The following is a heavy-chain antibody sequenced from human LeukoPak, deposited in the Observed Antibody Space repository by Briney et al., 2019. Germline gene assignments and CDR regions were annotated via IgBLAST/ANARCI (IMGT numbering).Heavy chain of an antibody. D-gene: IGHD1-26*01. V-gene: IGHV3-21*04. Sequence: KAGGSLRLSCAASGFTFSSYSMDWVRQAPGKGLEWVSSITTSSSYIYYADSVKGRFTISRDNARNSLYLQMNSLRAEDTALYYCAKDMVGATSDAFDIWGQGTMVTVSS. CDR1: GFTFSSYS. CDR2: ITTSSSYI. CDR3: AKDMVGATSDAFDI. J-gene: IGHJ3*02.